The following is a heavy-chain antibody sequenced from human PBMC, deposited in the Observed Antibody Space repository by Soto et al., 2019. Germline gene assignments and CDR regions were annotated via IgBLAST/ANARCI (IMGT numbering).Heavy chain of an antibody. CDR1: GYTFTSYA. Sequence: ASVKVSCKASGYTFTSYAMHWVRQAPGQRPEWMGWINAGNGNTKYSQKFQGRVTITADESTSTAYMELSSLRSEDTAVYYCARGLLLWCGELSRRGDHYCYMDVWGKGSTVTVSS. J-gene: IGHJ6*03. CDR3: ARGLLLWCGELSRRGDHYCYMDV. D-gene: IGHD3-10*01. CDR2: INAGNGNT. V-gene: IGHV1-3*01.